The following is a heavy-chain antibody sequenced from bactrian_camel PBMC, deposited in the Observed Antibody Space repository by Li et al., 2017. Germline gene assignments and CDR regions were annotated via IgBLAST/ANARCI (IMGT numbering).Heavy chain of an antibody. D-gene: IGHD2*01. J-gene: IGHJ4*01. Sequence: HVQLVESGGGLAQPGGSLRLSCAASGFTFSRYWMYWVRQAPGKGLEWMSTVYTNGGSPYYADFMEGRFTVSKDNAKNTMYLDMSNLNNEDTAVYYCAAVRGEYCSGGYCYFMSGSEGYNYWGQGTQVTVS. CDR1: GFTFSRYW. CDR2: VYTNGGSP. V-gene: IGHV3S1*01. CDR3: AAVRGEYCSGGYCYFMSGSEGYNY.